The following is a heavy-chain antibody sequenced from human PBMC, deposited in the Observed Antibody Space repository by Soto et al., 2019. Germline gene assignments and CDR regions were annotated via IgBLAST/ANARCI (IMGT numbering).Heavy chain of an antibody. D-gene: IGHD2-15*01. J-gene: IGHJ2*01. V-gene: IGHV1-18*04. Sequence: ASGKVSCKASGYTFTSYGFTWVRQAPGQGLEWMGWIAGYNGVTEYAQKFQDRVTMTTDTSTATVYMELRSLRFDDTAVYFCARDGDMGWYFDLWGRGTLVTVSS. CDR2: IAGYNGVT. CDR3: ARDGDMGWYFDL. CDR1: GYTFTSYG.